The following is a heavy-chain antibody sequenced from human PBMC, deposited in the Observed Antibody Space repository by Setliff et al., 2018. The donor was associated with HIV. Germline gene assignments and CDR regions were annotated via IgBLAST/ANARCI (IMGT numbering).Heavy chain of an antibody. CDR1: GYSFTNHY. J-gene: IGHJ3*02. D-gene: IGHD5-12*01. Sequence: ASVKVSCKPSGYSFTNHYMHWVRQAPGQGLEWMGVINPTGGSTRNTQKFRGRVAMTRDTSTSTVYMELSSLSSEDTAVYYCASAGAWQRNALDIWGQGTMVTVSS. V-gene: IGHV1-46*01. CDR3: ASAGAWQRNALDI. CDR2: INPTGGST.